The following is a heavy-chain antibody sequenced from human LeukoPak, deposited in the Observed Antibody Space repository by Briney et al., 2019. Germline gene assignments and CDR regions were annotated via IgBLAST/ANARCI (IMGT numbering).Heavy chain of an antibody. D-gene: IGHD1-26*01. CDR3: LVGATPGMDV. J-gene: IGHJ6*04. CDR1: GFTFSSYA. CDR2: ISSNGGST. V-gene: IGHV3-64*01. Sequence: GGSLRLSCAASGFTFSSYAMPWVRQAPGKGLEYVTAISSNGGSTYYANSVKGRFTISRDNSKNTLYLQMGSLRAEDMAVYYCLVGATPGMDVWGKGTTVTVSS.